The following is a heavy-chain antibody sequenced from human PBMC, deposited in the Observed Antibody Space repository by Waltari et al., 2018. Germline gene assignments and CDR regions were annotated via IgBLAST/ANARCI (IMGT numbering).Heavy chain of an antibody. D-gene: IGHD2-8*01. Sequence: QITVKESGPTLVKPTQTLTLTCPFSGFSLTPSEVAVGWIRRPPGKALEWVALIYGNGDKRYSPSLSSRVTITKDTSRDQVVLIMTDMDLVDTATYYCAHREKNTYDSWGQGTLVTVSS. CDR3: AHREKNTYDS. J-gene: IGHJ4*02. CDR1: GFSLTPSEVA. V-gene: IGHV2-5*01. CDR2: IYGNGDK.